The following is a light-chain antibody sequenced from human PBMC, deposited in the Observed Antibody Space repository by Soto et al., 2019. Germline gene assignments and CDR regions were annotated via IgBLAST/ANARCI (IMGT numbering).Light chain of an antibody. CDR1: SFDVGAYNY. V-gene: IGLV2-14*01. CDR3: SSYTDNNIPWV. CDR2: EVD. Sequence: QSALTKPASVSGSPGQSITISCTGTSFDVGAYNYVSWYQQHPGKAPKLIIYEVDNRPSGVSDRFSGSKSGNTASLTISGLQAEDEADYYCSSYTDNNIPWVFGGGTKLTVL. J-gene: IGLJ3*02.